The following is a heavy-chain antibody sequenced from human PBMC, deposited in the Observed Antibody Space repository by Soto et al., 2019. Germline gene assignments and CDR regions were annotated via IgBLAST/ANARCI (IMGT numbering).Heavy chain of an antibody. V-gene: IGHV3-30-3*01. CDR3: ARTRRYCSSTSCYPSYYYYYGMDV. D-gene: IGHD2-2*01. J-gene: IGHJ6*02. CDR2: ISYDGSNK. Sequence: QVQLVESGGGVVQPGRSLRLSCAASGFTFSSYAMHWVRQAPGKGLEWVAVISYDGSNKYYADSVKCRFTISRDNSKNTLYLQRNSLRAEDTAVYYCARTRRYCSSTSCYPSYYYYYGMDVWGQGTTVTVSS. CDR1: GFTFSSYA.